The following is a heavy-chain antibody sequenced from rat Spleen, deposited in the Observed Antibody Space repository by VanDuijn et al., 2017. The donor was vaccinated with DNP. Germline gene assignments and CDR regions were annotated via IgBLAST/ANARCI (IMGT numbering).Heavy chain of an antibody. D-gene: IGHD5-1*01. J-gene: IGHJ2*01. Sequence: EVLLVESGGGLVQPGRSLKLSCAASGFTFSDYYMAWVRQAPTKGLEWVATIIYDGGNTYYRDSVKGRFTISRDNAKSTLYLQMDSLRSEDTATYYCARIGAVTGTFDYWGQGVMVTVSS. CDR1: GFTFSDYY. CDR2: IIYDGGNT. CDR3: ARIGAVTGTFDY. V-gene: IGHV5S10*01.